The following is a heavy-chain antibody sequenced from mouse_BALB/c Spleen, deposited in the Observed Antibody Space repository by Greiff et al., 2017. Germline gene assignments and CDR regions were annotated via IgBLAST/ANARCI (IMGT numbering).Heavy chain of an antibody. CDR2: IDPANGNT. CDR1: GFNIKDTY. D-gene: IGHD1-1*01. CDR3: ARDGSSAY. V-gene: IGHV14-3*02. J-gene: IGHJ3*01. Sequence: GQLKQSGAELVKPGASVKLSCTASGFNIKDTYMHWVKQRPEQGLEWIGRIDPANGNTKYDPKFQGKATITADTSSNTAYLQLSSLTSEDTAVYYCARDGSSAYWGQGTLVTVSA.